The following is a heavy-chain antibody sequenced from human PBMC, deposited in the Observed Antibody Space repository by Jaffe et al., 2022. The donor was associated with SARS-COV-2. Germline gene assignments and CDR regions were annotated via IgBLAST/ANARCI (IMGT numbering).Heavy chain of an antibody. CDR1: GFSVNNAW. Sequence: EVQLVESGGGLVKPGGSLRLSCAASGFSVNNAWMSWVRQAPGKGLEWVGRIKPKTEGATTEYASPVKGRFTISTDDSENAVFLQMGSLKTEDTAVYFCAAEGYSYGYHSFYDWGQGTMVTVSS. CDR3: AAEGYSYGYHSFYD. CDR2: IKPKTEGATT. D-gene: IGHD5-18*01. J-gene: IGHJ3*01. V-gene: IGHV3-15*01.